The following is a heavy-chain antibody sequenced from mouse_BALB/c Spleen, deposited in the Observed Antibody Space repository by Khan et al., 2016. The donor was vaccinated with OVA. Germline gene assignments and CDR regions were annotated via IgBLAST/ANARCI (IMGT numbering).Heavy chain of an antibody. D-gene: IGHD3-3*01. CDR2: ISYSGST. CDR1: GYSITSDYA. Sequence: EVQLQESGPGLVKPSQSLSLTCTVTGYSITSDYAWNWIRQFPGNKLEWMGYISYSGSTCYTPSLKSRISITRDTSKNQSFLQLNAVTTEDTATYLGTRGRAYWGQGTLVTVS. V-gene: IGHV3-2*02. J-gene: IGHJ3*01. CDR3: TRGRAY.